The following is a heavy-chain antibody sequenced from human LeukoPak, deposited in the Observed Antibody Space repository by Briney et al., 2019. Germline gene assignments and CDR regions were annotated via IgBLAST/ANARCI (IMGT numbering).Heavy chain of an antibody. J-gene: IGHJ4*02. CDR1: GLTVRSNY. Sequence: PGGSLRLSCAVSGLTVRSNYMSWVRQTRGKGLEWVAITHASGNTNYADSVKGRFTVSRHNSKNTLYLQMNSLRADDTAVYYCAKDRDGSARYYTNFDYWGQGTLVTVSS. V-gene: IGHV3-53*01. D-gene: IGHD3-10*01. CDR2: THASGNT. CDR3: AKDRDGSARYYTNFDY.